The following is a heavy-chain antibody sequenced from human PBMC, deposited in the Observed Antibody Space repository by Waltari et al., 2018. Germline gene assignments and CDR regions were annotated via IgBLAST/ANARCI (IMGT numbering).Heavy chain of an antibody. Sequence: EVQLVESGGGLAQPGGSLRLVCAADGFRLSNLWMTWVRQVSGKGPEWVANIKQDGSEKYYMDSVKGRFTISRDNAKNSLYLQMNNLRVEDTAVYYCTRGGRDSSWYWRDWGQGTLVTVSS. CDR3: TRGGRDSSWYWRD. CDR1: GFRLSNLW. D-gene: IGHD6-13*01. J-gene: IGHJ4*02. CDR2: IKQDGSEK. V-gene: IGHV3-7*01.